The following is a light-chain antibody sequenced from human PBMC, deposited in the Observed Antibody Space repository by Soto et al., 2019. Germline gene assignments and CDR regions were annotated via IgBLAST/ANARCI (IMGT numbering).Light chain of an antibody. CDR1: SSDVGSYNL. Sequence: QSVLTQPASVSGSPGQSITISCTGTSSDVGSYNLVSWYQQHPGKAPKLMIYEGSKRPSGVSNRFSGSKSGNTASLTISGLQAEDEADYYCCSYATSSTSFGGGTQLTVL. CDR3: CSYATSSTS. V-gene: IGLV2-23*01. J-gene: IGLJ2*01. CDR2: EGS.